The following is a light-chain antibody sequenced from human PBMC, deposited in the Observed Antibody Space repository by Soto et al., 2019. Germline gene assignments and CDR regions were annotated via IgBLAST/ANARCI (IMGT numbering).Light chain of an antibody. Sequence: QSVLTQPPSASGTPGQRVTISCSGSSSNIANNAVSWYQHLPGTAPKLLIYNNNRRPSGVPDRISGSQSGTSASLAISGLQSEDEAVYYCGTWDASLSGLVFGGGTKVTVL. CDR3: GTWDASLSGLV. CDR1: SSNIANNA. J-gene: IGLJ3*02. V-gene: IGLV1-44*01. CDR2: NNN.